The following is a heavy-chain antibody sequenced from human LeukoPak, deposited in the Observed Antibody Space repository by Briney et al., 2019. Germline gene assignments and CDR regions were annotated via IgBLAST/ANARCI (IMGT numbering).Heavy chain of an antibody. CDR1: GGSFSGYY. V-gene: IGHV4-34*01. Sequence: KPSETLSLTCAVFGGSFSGYYWSWIRQPPGKGLEWIGEINHSGSTNYNPSLKSRVTISVDTSKNQFSLKLSSVTAADTAVYYCARGRLMVVAATPNYFDYWGQGTQVTVSS. CDR2: INHSGST. D-gene: IGHD2-15*01. J-gene: IGHJ4*02. CDR3: ARGRLMVVAATPNYFDY.